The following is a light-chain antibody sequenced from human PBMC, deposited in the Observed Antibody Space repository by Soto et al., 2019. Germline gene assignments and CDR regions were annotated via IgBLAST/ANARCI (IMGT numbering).Light chain of an antibody. CDR1: QTISSY. J-gene: IGKJ4*01. CDR3: QQRTNWPLT. CDR2: DAS. Sequence: EIVLTQSPATLSLSPGERATLSCRASQTISSYLAWYQQKPVQAPSLLIYDASNRAAGIPARFSGFGSGTDFTLTISSLEPEDVAIYYCQQRTNWPLTFGGLTNVEIK. V-gene: IGKV3-11*01.